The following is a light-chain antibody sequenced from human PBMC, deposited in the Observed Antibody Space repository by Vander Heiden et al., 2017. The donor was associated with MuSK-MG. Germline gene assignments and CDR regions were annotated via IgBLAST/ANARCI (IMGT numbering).Light chain of an antibody. CDR3: ASDAGNTNWV. CDR1: SSDIGAYIY. V-gene: IGLV2-14*03. J-gene: IGLJ3*02. Sequence: YGSGSPGQSITISCSRTSSDIGAYIYVSWYQHHPGKAPNLIIYDVKSRPSGISNRFSASKSGNMASLTISGRQEEDEADYYCASDAGNTNWVFGGGTKRTVL. CDR2: DVK.